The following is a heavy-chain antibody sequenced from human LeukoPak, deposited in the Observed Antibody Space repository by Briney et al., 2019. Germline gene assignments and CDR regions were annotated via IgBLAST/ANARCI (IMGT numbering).Heavy chain of an antibody. CDR3: AKDTPIAAAGTITTLPLGY. D-gene: IGHD6-13*01. V-gene: IGHV3-23*01. CDR2: ISGSGGST. CDR1: GFTFSSYA. J-gene: IGHJ4*02. Sequence: PGGSLRLSCAASGFTFSSYAMSWVRQAPGKGLEWVSAISGSGGSTYYADSVKGRFTISRDNSKNTLYLQMNRLRAEDTAVYYCAKDTPIAAAGTITTLPLGYWGQGTLVTVSS.